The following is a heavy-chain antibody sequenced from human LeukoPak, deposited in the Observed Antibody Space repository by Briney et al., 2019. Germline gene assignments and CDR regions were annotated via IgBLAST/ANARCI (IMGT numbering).Heavy chain of an antibody. CDR3: ARDLAHWLVLTGIDP. Sequence: SETLSLTCTVFGGSISSSSYYWGWIRQPAGKGLEWIGRIYTSGSTKYNPSLKSRVTISLDTSKNQFSLKLSSVTAADTAVYYCARDLAHWLVLTGIDPWGQGTLVTVSS. V-gene: IGHV4-61*02. CDR1: GGSISSSSYY. J-gene: IGHJ5*02. D-gene: IGHD3-9*01. CDR2: IYTSGST.